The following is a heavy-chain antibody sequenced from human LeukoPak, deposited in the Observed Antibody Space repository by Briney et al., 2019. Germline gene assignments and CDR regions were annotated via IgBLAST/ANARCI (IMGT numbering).Heavy chain of an antibody. J-gene: IGHJ4*02. CDR2: IYYSGST. CDR1: GGSISSYY. D-gene: IGHD5-18*01. V-gene: IGHV4-59*01. CDR3: ARARGYAYGYD. Sequence: SETLSLTCTVSGGSISSYYWCWIRQPPGKGLEWIGYIYYSGSTNYNPSLKSRVTISVDTSKNQFSLKLTSVTAADTAVYYCARARGYAYGYDWGQGTLVTVSS.